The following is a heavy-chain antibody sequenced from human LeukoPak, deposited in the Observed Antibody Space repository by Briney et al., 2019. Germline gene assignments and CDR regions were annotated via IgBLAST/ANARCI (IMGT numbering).Heavy chain of an antibody. Sequence: GESLKISCKGSGYSFTSYWIGWVRQMPGKGLEWMRIIYPGDSDTRYSPSFQGQVTISADKSISTAYLQWSSLKASDTAMYYCARTYVWGSYRPYYFDYWGQGTLVTVSS. D-gene: IGHD3-16*02. CDR1: GYSFTSYW. V-gene: IGHV5-51*01. J-gene: IGHJ4*02. CDR2: IYPGDSDT. CDR3: ARTYVWGSYRPYYFDY.